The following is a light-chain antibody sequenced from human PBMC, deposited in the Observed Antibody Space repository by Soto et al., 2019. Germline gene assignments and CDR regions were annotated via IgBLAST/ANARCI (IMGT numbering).Light chain of an antibody. J-gene: IGKJ5*01. V-gene: IGKV3-11*01. CDR2: DAS. CDR1: QSVNNY. Sequence: ELVLTQSPATLSLSPGERATLSCRASQSVNNYLAWYQQKPGQGPRLLIYDASNRAAGIPARFSGSGSGTDFTLTISSLEPEDFGVYYCQQRSNWPPITFGQGTRLEIK. CDR3: QQRSNWPPIT.